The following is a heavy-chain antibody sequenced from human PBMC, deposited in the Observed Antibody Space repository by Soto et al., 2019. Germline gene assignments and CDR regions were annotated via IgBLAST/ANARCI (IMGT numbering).Heavy chain of an antibody. CDR2: ISSSSSHI. D-gene: IGHD3-3*01. J-gene: IGHJ5*02. Sequence: GGSLRLSCAASGFTFSSYSMNWVRQAPGKGLEWVSSISSSSSHIYYADSVKGRFTISRDNAKNSLYLQMNSLRAEDTAVYYCVPKEGITIFGVTLTGNWFDPWGQGTLVTVSS. CDR1: GFTFSSYS. CDR3: VPKEGITIFGVTLTGNWFDP. V-gene: IGHV3-21*01.